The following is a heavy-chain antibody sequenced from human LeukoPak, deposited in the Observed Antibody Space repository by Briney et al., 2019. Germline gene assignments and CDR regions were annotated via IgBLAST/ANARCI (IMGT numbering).Heavy chain of an antibody. CDR2: ISHHGSNE. CDR3: ARVHDTTGYYHYFDS. D-gene: IGHD3-9*01. V-gene: IGHV3-30*14. Sequence: GGSLRLSCEASGFTFSTYPMHWVRQASDKRLEWVAMISHHGSNEYYADSVKGRFTISRDNSKKTLYLQMNNPRVEDTAIYYCARVHDTTGYYHYFDSWGQGTLVTVSS. CDR1: GFTFSTYP. J-gene: IGHJ4*02.